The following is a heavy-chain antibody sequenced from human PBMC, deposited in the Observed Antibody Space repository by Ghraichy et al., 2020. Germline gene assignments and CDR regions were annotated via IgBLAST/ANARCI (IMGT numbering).Heavy chain of an antibody. J-gene: IGHJ1*01. Sequence: GGSLRLSCAASGFTLNSYDMNWVRQAPGKGLEWVASISGRSGYIFYADSVKGRFTISKDNTKNSLYLEMNSLRAEDTAVYYCARVTEYSSALYVWKYWGQGTLVTVSS. CDR1: GFTLNSYD. V-gene: IGHV3-21*01. CDR2: ISGRSGYI. D-gene: IGHD6-19*01. CDR3: ARVTEYSSALYVWKY.